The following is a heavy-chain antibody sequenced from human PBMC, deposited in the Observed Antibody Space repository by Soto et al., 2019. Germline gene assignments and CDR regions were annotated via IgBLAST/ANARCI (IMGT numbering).Heavy chain of an antibody. Sequence: EVQLVESGGGLVQPGGSLRLSCAASGFTFSSYSMNWVRQAPGKGLEWVSYISSTSSTIYYADSVKGRFTISRDNAKNSLYLQMNSLRAEDTAVYYCARGVVGDRGFDYYYYMDVWGEGTTVTVSS. CDR3: ARGVVGDRGFDYYYYMDV. V-gene: IGHV3-48*01. CDR2: ISSTSSTI. CDR1: GFTFSSYS. J-gene: IGHJ6*03. D-gene: IGHD3-16*01.